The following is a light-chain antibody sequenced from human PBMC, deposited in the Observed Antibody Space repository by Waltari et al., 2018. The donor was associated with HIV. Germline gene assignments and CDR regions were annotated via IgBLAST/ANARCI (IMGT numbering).Light chain of an antibody. CDR1: SSNIGASYD. V-gene: IGLV1-40*01. Sequence: QSALTQPPSVSGAPGQRVTISCTGSSSNIGASYDAHWYLQFPRTPPKLVLFAHTNRPAGIPERFSGSKSGTSASLVITGVQAEDEADYYCQSYDSSLNAWVFGGGTKLTVL. CDR3: QSYDSSLNAWV. J-gene: IGLJ3*02. CDR2: AHT.